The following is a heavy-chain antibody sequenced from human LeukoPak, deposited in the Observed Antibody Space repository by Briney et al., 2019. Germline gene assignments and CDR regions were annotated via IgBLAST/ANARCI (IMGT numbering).Heavy chain of an antibody. CDR3: ARGVLYCSSTSCYRSRQNWFDP. CDR2: MNPNSGNT. J-gene: IGHJ5*02. V-gene: IGHV1-8*01. CDR1: GYTFTSYD. Sequence: ASVKVSCKASGYTFTSYDINWVRQATGQGLEWMGWMNPNSGNTGYAQKFQGRVTMTRNTSISTAYMELSSLRSEDTAVYYCARGVLYCSSTSCYRSRQNWFDPWGQGTLVTVSS. D-gene: IGHD2-2*01.